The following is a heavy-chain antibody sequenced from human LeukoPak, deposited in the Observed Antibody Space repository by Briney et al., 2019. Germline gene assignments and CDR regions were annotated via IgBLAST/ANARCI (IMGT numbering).Heavy chain of an antibody. D-gene: IGHD3-22*01. CDR1: GGSISSSSYY. J-gene: IGHJ3*02. V-gene: IGHV4-39*07. Sequence: PSETLSLTCTVSGGSISSSSYYWGWIRQPPGKGLEWIGSIYYSGSTYYNPSLKSRVTISVDRSKNQFSLKLSSVTAADTAVYYCARDTPDDSSGYYYRAAFDIWGQGTMVTVSS. CDR3: ARDTPDDSSGYYYRAAFDI. CDR2: IYYSGST.